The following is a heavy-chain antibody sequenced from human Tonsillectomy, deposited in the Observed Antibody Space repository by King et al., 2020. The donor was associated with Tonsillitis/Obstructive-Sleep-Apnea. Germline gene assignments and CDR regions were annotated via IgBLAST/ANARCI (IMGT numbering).Heavy chain of an antibody. V-gene: IGHV3-30*04. CDR3: ARDPITMVRGVTPGIDY. Sequence: VQLVESGGGVVQPGRSLRLSCAASGFTFGDYAMHWVRQAPGKGLEWVAVISHDGNNKYYADSVKGRFTISRDDSKNTLYLQMNSLKTEDTAVYYCARDPITMVRGVTPGIDYWGQGTLAT. CDR1: GFTFGDYA. CDR2: ISHDGNNK. D-gene: IGHD3-10*01. J-gene: IGHJ4*02.